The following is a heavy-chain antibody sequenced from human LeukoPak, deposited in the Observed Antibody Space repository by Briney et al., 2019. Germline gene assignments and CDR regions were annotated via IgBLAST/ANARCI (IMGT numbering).Heavy chain of an antibody. CDR1: GFTFDDYA. V-gene: IGHV3-9*03. CDR3: AKSNYYDSSGYYYGAFDI. D-gene: IGHD3-22*01. J-gene: IGHJ3*02. Sequence: PGRSLRLSCAASGFTFDDYAMHWVRQAPGKGLEWVSGISWNSGSIGYADSVKGRFTISRGNAKNSLYLQMNSLRAEDMALYYCAKSNYYDSSGYYYGAFDIWGQGTMVTVSS. CDR2: ISWNSGSI.